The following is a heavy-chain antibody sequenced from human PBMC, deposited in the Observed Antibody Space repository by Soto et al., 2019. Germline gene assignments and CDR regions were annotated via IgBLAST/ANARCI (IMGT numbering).Heavy chain of an antibody. CDR3: ARRISGGYYLGS. D-gene: IGHD3-3*01. Sequence: PGESLKISCNTSGYNFTIFWIDWVRQMPGKGLEWMGRIDPSDSYTNYSPSFQGHVTVSVDNSITTAYLQWSSLKASDTALYYCARRISGGYYLGSWGQRTLVTVSS. V-gene: IGHV5-10-1*01. CDR1: GYNFTIFW. J-gene: IGHJ1*01. CDR2: IDPSDSYT.